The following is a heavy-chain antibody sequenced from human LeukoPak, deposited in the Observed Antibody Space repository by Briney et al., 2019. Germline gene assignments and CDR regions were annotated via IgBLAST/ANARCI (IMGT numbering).Heavy chain of an antibody. CDR3: ARDQHSSSCPDGCP. Sequence: GGSLRLSCAASGFIFSDFWMTWVRQAPGKGLEWVAVISYDGSNKYYADSVKGRFTISRDNSKDTLYLQMNSLRVEDTAVYYCARDQHSSSCPDGCPWGQGTLVTVSS. CDR2: ISYDGSNK. CDR1: GFIFSDFW. D-gene: IGHD6-13*01. V-gene: IGHV3-30*14. J-gene: IGHJ5*02.